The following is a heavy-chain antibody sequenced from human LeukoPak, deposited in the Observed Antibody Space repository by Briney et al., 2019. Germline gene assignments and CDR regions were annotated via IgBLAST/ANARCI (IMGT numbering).Heavy chain of an antibody. D-gene: IGHD6-19*01. J-gene: IGHJ4*02. CDR2: ILHNGDST. V-gene: IGHV3-23*01. CDR3: AKDFGKSSGWYCDY. CDR1: GFTCSTYV. Sequence: GGSLRLSCAASGFTCSTYVMSWVRQAPGKGLEWLSLILHNGDSTYYADSVKGRFTISRDNSKNTLYLQMNSLRAEDTAVYYCAKDFGKSSGWYCDYWGQGTLVTVSS.